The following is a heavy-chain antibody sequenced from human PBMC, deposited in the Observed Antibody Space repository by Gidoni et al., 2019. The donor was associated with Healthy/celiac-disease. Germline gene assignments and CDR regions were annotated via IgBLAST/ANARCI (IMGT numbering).Heavy chain of an antibody. CDR1: GGSFSSYA. J-gene: IGHJ4*02. CDR2: IIPIFGTA. Sequence: QVQLVQSGAEVKKPGSSVKVACKASGGSFSSYAISWGRQDPGQGLEWMGGIIPIFGTAHSAQKFQGRVTITADKSTSTAYMELSSLRSEDTAVYYCARSGYGSGSYYTVYWGQGTLVTVSS. CDR3: ARSGYGSGSYYTVY. V-gene: IGHV1-69*06. D-gene: IGHD3-10*01.